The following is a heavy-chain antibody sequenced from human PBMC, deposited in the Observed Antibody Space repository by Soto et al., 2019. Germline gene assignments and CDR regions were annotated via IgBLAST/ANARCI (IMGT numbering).Heavy chain of an antibody. J-gene: IGHJ6*02. CDR2: IYYSGST. CDR1: GGSISSYY. V-gene: IGHV4-59*01. D-gene: IGHD4-4*01. Sequence: PSETLSLTCTVSGGSISSYYWSWIRQPPGKGLEWIGYIYYSGSTNYNPYLKSRVTISVDTSKNQFSLKLSSVTAADTAVYYCAGLDYTLGMDVWGQGTTVTVSS. CDR3: AGLDYTLGMDV.